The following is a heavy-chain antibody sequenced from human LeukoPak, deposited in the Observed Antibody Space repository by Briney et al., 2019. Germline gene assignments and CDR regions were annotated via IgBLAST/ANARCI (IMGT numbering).Heavy chain of an antibody. CDR1: GYTFTGYY. Sequence: ASVKVSCKASGYTFTGYYMHWVRQAPGQGLEWMGWINPNSGGTNYAQKFQGRVTMTRDTSISTAYMELSRLRSDDTAVYYCARAIRFLEWFPPGNFDYWGQGTLVTVSS. CDR3: ARAIRFLEWFPPGNFDY. D-gene: IGHD3-3*01. CDR2: INPNSGGT. V-gene: IGHV1-2*02. J-gene: IGHJ4*02.